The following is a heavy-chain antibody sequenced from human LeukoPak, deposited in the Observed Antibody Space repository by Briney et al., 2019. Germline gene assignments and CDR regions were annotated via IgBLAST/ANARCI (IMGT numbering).Heavy chain of an antibody. V-gene: IGHV7-4-1*02. D-gene: IGHD6-13*01. Sequence: ASVKVSCKASGYTFTSYAMNWVRQAPGQGLEWMGWINTNTGNPTYAQGFTGRFVFSLDTSVSTAYLQISSLKAEDTAVYYCTRRSSAAGRQYFDYWGQGTLVTVSS. J-gene: IGHJ4*02. CDR1: GYTFTSYA. CDR3: TRRSSAAGRQYFDY. CDR2: INTNTGNP.